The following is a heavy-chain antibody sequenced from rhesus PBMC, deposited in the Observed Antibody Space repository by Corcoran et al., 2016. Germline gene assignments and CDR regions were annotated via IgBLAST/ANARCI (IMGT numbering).Heavy chain of an antibody. CDR1: GGSISDSYR. V-gene: IGHV4S10*01. CDR2: IYGRSPST. CDR3: SRGPIAAGPDY. Sequence: QVQLQESGPGLVKPSETLSLTCAASGGSISDSYRWSWIRHPPGTGLEWIGYIYGRSPSTNYNPSLKIRVTISKDTSKNQFSLRLSSVTVADTAVYYCSRGPIAAGPDYWGQGVLVTVSS. J-gene: IGHJ4*01. D-gene: IGHD6S26*01.